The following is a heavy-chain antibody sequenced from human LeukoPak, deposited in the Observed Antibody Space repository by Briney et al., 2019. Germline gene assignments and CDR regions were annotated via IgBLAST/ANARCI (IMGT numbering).Heavy chain of an antibody. D-gene: IGHD1-26*01. CDR2: ISASGDVT. CDR1: RFSFSTYP. V-gene: IGHV3-23*01. CDR3: AKSLLTTASGTGRAFDI. J-gene: IGHJ3*02. Sequence: GGSLRLSCEASRFSFSTYPMGWVRRAPGKGLEWVSGISASGDVTFHADPLKGRFTISRDNSKNTLYLQMDSLRAEDTAKYYCAKSLLTTASGTGRAFDIWGQGQWSPSLQ.